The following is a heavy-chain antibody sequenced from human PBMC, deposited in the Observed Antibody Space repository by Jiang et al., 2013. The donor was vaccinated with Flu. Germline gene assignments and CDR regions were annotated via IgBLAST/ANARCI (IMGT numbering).Heavy chain of an antibody. D-gene: IGHD2-2*01. CDR3: ARENQQGGAGP. J-gene: IGHJ5*02. V-gene: IGHV3-21*01. CDR2: ISSSSSYI. Sequence: WVSSISSSSSYIYYADSVKGRFTISRDNAKNSLYLQMNSLRAEDTAVYYCARENQQGGAGPWGQGTLVTVSS.